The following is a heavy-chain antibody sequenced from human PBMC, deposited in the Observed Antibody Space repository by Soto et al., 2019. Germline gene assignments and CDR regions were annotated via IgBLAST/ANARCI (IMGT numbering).Heavy chain of an antibody. D-gene: IGHD4-17*01. CDR2: ISSSGSTI. J-gene: IGHJ6*02. Sequence: EVQLVESGGGLVQPGGSLRLSCAASGFTFSSYEMNWVRQAPGKGLEWVSYISSSGSTIYYADSVKGRSTISRDNAKNSLYLQMNSLRAEDTAVYYCARATDPDYGDYGSYYYYYYGMDVWGQGTTVTVSS. CDR1: GFTFSSYE. V-gene: IGHV3-48*03. CDR3: ARATDPDYGDYGSYYYYYYGMDV.